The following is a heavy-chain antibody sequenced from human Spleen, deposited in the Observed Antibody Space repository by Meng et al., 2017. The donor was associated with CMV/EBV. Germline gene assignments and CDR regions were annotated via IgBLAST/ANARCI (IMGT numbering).Heavy chain of an antibody. D-gene: IGHD2-2*01. Sequence: GGSLRLSCAASGFSFNNYAVHWVRQAPGKGLEWVAVTSYDGTKKYYADSVKGRFTISRANSKNTLYLQMNSLRAEDTAVYYCAMLVVPAAMANWFDPWGQGTLVTVSS. J-gene: IGHJ5*02. CDR3: AMLVVPAAMANWFDP. CDR2: TSYDGTKK. CDR1: GFSFNNYA. V-gene: IGHV3-30-3*01.